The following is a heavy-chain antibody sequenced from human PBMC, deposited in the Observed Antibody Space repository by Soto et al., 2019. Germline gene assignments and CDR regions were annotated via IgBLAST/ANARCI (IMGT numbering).Heavy chain of an antibody. J-gene: IGHJ4*02. D-gene: IGHD6-13*01. CDR3: AKADYSYSWAPGDY. CDR1: RVTFSNHA. CDR2: ISGSGDTT. Sequence: PGGSLRLSCVISRVTFSNHALNWVRQAPGKGLEWVSSISGSGDTTYYADSVKGRFTISRDNSKNTLYLQMNSLRVEDTALYYCAKADYSYSWAPGDYWGQGTLVTVSS. V-gene: IGHV3-23*01.